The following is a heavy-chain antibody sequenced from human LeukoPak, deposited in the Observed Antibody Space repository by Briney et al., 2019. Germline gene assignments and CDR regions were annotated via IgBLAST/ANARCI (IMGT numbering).Heavy chain of an antibody. J-gene: IGHJ4*02. V-gene: IGHV1-69*05. CDR2: IIPLFGTA. CDR3: ARVFARGGEISGSYYYY. CDR1: GGTFSTYA. Sequence: SVKVSCKASGGTFSTYAVNWVRQAPGQRLGWMGGIIPLFGTANYAQKFQGRVTITTDESTSTAYMELSSLRSEDTAIYYCARVFARGGEISGSYYYYWGQGTLATVSS. D-gene: IGHD1-26*01.